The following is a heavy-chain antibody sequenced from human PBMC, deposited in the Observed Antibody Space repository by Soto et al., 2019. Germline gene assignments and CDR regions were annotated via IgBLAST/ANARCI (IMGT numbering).Heavy chain of an antibody. V-gene: IGHV3-21*01. Sequence: GGSLRLSCAASGFTFSSYSMNWVRQAPGKGLEWVSSISSSSSYIYYADSVKGRFTISRDNAKNSLYLQMNSLRAEDTAVYYCARGTYYYDSSGYRGWFDPWGQGTLVTVSS. CDR2: ISSSSSYI. CDR3: ARGTYYYDSSGYRGWFDP. D-gene: IGHD3-22*01. CDR1: GFTFSSYS. J-gene: IGHJ5*02.